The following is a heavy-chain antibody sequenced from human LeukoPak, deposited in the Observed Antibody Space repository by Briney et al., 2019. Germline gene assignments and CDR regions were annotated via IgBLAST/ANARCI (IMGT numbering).Heavy chain of an antibody. CDR2: INPSGGST. CDR3: ARDRVGRGRTLGRSSVWYYYYYMDV. D-gene: IGHD6-6*01. V-gene: IGHV1-46*01. J-gene: IGHJ6*03. Sequence: ASVKVSCKASGYTFTNYYIHWVRQAPGQGLEWMGIINPSGGSTSYTQKFQGRVTMTRDMSTSTVYMELSSLRSEDTAVYYCARDRVGRGRTLGRSSVWYYYYYMDVWGKGTTVTVSS. CDR1: GYTFTNYY.